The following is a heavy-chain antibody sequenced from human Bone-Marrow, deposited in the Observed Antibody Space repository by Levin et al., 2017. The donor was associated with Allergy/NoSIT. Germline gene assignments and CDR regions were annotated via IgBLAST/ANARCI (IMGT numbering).Heavy chain of an antibody. CDR1: GFTFSSYW. D-gene: IGHD5-12*01. V-gene: IGHV3-7*01. CDR2: IKQDGSEK. J-gene: IGHJ6*02. CDR3: ARLPVDIVATINNPYDYYYYGMDV. Sequence: GGSLRLSCAASGFTFSSYWMSWVRQAPGKGLEWVANIKQDGSEKYYVDSVKGRFTISRDNAKNSLYLQMNSLRAEDTAVYYCARLPVDIVATINNPYDYYYYGMDVWGQGTTVTVSS.